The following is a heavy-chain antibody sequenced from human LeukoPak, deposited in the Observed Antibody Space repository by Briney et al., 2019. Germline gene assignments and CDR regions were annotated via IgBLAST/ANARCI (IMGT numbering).Heavy chain of an antibody. CDR1: GFTFSSYW. Sequence: PGGSLRLSCAASGFTFSSYWMHWVRQAPGKGLVWVSRINSDGSSTSYADSVKGRFTISRDNAKNTLYLQMNSLRAEDTAVYYCAKRLTGTTSHYYYYMDVWGKGTTVTVSS. V-gene: IGHV3-74*01. CDR2: INSDGSST. D-gene: IGHD1-7*01. CDR3: AKRLTGTTSHYYYYMDV. J-gene: IGHJ6*03.